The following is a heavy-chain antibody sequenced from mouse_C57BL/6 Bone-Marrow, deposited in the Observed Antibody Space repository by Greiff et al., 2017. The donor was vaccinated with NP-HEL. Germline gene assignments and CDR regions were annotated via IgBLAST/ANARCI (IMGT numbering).Heavy chain of an antibody. CDR3: AKGPVVATDGWYFDV. CDR1: GFNIKDYY. J-gene: IGHJ1*03. D-gene: IGHD1-1*01. V-gene: IGHV14-2*01. CDR2: IDPEDGET. Sequence: VQLKQSGAELVNPGASVKLSCTASGFNIKDYYMHWVKQRTEQGLEWIGRIDPEDGETKYAPKFQGKATITADTSSNTAYLQLSSLTSEDTAVYYCAKGPVVATDGWYFDVWGTGTTVTVSS.